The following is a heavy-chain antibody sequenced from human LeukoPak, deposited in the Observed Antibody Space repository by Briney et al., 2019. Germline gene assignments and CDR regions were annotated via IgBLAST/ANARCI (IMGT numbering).Heavy chain of an antibody. J-gene: IGHJ4*02. CDR2: IKPDSGAT. Sequence: ASLKVSCKASGYTFTVHYLHRLRQAPGQGLEWMGWIKPDSGATNFAQNFQGRVTMTSDTSINTAYMELSSLTSDDTAMYYFARDHDYGADYWGQGTLVTVSA. D-gene: IGHD4/OR15-4a*01. V-gene: IGHV1-2*02. CDR3: ARDHDYGADY. CDR1: GYTFTVHY.